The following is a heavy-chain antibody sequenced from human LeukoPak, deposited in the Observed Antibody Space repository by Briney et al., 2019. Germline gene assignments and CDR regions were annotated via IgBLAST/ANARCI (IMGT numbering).Heavy chain of an antibody. V-gene: IGHV3-7*01. Sequence: PGGSLRLSCAASGFTFSSYAMSWVRQAPGKGLEWVANINQDGSEEYYVDSVKGRFTISRDNARNSLYLQMNSLRAEDTAVYYCAKAFNSSWHNWGQGTLVTVSS. D-gene: IGHD6-13*01. CDR3: AKAFNSSWHN. CDR2: INQDGSEE. J-gene: IGHJ4*02. CDR1: GFTFSSYA.